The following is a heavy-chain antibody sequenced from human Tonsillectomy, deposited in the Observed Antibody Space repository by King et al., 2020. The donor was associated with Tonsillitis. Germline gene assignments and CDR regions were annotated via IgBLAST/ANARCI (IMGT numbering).Heavy chain of an antibody. CDR1: GFTFGDYA. CDR3: TRTLGEMATILYYYYGMDV. CDR2: IRSKAYGGTT. D-gene: IGHD5-24*01. V-gene: IGHV3-49*04. J-gene: IGHJ6*02. Sequence: VQLVESGGGLVQPGRSLRLSCTASGFTFGDYAMSWVRQAPGKGLEWVGFIRSKAYGGTTEYAASVKGRFTISRDDSKSIAYLQMNSLKTEDTAEYYCTRTLGEMATILYYYYGMDVWGQGTTVTVSS.